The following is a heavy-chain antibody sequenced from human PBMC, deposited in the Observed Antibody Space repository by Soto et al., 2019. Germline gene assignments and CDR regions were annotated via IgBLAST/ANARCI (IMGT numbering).Heavy chain of an antibody. D-gene: IGHD5-12*01. CDR2: ISGSGGSP. Sequence: EVQLLESGGGLVQPGGSLRLSCAASGFTFNSYTMALVRQAPGKGLEWVSSISGSGGSPSYADSVQGRFTISRDNSRNTRTLQMKSMRAEDTATYYCAKARYSGTSCYVTDYWGHGSMVTVSS. V-gene: IGHV3-23*01. CDR3: AKARYSGTSCYVTDY. CDR1: GFTFNSYT. J-gene: IGHJ4*01.